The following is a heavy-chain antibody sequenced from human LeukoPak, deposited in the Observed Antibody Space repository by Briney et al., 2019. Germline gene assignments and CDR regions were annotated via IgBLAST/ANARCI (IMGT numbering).Heavy chain of an antibody. CDR1: GYILTDYY. D-gene: IGHD2-2*01. CDR3: ARKPAAKYNWFDP. Sequence: ASVKVSCKASGYILTDYYMHWVRQAPGQGLEWMGWISAYNGNTNYAQKLQGRVTMTTDTSTSTAYMELRSLRSDDTAVYYCARKPAAKYNWFDPWGQGTLVTVSS. V-gene: IGHV1-18*04. CDR2: ISAYNGNT. J-gene: IGHJ5*02.